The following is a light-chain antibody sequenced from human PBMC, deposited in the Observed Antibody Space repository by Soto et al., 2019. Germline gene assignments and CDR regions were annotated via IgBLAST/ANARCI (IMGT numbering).Light chain of an antibody. V-gene: IGLV1-40*01. CDR2: SNI. CDR1: SSNIGADYG. Sequence: QSVLTQPPSVSGAPGQRVTISCTGSSSNIGADYGVHWYQQLPGTAPKLLIYSNINRPSGVPDRFSGSKSGTSASLASTGLQAEDEGDYYCQSYDSSLSVVVFGGGTKLTVL. CDR3: QSYDSSLSVVV. J-gene: IGLJ2*01.